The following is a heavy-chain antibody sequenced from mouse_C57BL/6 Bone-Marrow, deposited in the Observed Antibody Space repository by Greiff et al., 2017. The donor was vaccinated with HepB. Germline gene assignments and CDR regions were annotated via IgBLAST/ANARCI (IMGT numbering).Heavy chain of an antibody. CDR2: ISDGGSYT. J-gene: IGHJ1*03. CDR1: GFTFSSYA. D-gene: IGHD2-5*01. Sequence: EVQVVESGGGLVKPGGSLKLSCAASGFTFSSYAMSWVRQTPEKRLEWVATISDGGSYTYYPDNVKGRFTISRDNAKNNLYLQISHLKSEDTAMYYCARPNYSNYWYFDVWGTGTTVTVSS. V-gene: IGHV5-4*01. CDR3: ARPNYSNYWYFDV.